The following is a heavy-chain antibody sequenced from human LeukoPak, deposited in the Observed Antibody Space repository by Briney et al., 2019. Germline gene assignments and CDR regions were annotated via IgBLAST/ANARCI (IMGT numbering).Heavy chain of an antibody. V-gene: IGHV3-30*04. CDR2: ISYDETNK. Sequence: PGRSLRLSCAASGFTFTNYAMHWVRQAPGKGLEWVAVISYDETNKYYEDSVKGRFTISRDNAKNTLYLQMNSLRAEDTAVYYCARVGALEGPFYFDYWGQGILVTVSS. CDR3: ARVGALEGPFYFDY. J-gene: IGHJ4*02. CDR1: GFTFTNYA. D-gene: IGHD1-1*01.